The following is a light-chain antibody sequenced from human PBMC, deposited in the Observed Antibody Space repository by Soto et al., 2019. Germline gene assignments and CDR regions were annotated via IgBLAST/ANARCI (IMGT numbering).Light chain of an antibody. CDR2: KAS. CDR1: QSITSW. J-gene: IGKJ1*01. CDR3: QDYSTSFRT. Sequence: DIQMTQSPSTRSASVGDRVTITCRASQSITSWLAWYQQKAGKAPKPLIYKASSLESGVPSRFSGSGFGTEFTLTISSLQPDDFATYYCQDYSTSFRTFGQGTKVDIK. V-gene: IGKV1-5*03.